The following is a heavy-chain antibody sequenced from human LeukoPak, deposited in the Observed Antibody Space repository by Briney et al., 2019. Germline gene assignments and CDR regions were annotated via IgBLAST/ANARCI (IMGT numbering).Heavy chain of an antibody. CDR3: AKDKEWAGTQSYFDY. CDR2: ISSRGGST. J-gene: IGHJ4*02. CDR1: GFTFSTYA. V-gene: IGHV3-23*01. Sequence: GGSLRLSCAASGFTFSTYAMSWVRQAPGKGLEWVSGISSRGGSTYYADSVKGRFTISRDNSKNTLHLQMNSLRAEDTAVYYCAKDKEWAGTQSYFDYWGQGTLVTVSS. D-gene: IGHD6-19*01.